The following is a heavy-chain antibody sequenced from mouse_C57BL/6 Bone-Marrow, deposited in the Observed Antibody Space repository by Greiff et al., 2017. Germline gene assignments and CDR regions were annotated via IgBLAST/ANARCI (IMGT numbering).Heavy chain of an antibody. D-gene: IGHD2-5*01. V-gene: IGHV1-55*01. Sequence: VQLQQPVAELVKPGASVKMSCKASGYTFTSYWITWVKQRPGQGLEWIGDIYPGSGSTNYNEKFKSKATLTVDTSSSTAYMQLSSLTSEDSAVYYCARPYYSNYWYVDVWGTGTTVTVSS. CDR3: ARPYYSNYWYVDV. CDR2: IYPGSGST. CDR1: GYTFTSYW. J-gene: IGHJ1*03.